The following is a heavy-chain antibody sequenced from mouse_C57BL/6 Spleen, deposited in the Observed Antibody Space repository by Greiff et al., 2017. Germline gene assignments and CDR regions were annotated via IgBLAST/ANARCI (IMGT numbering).Heavy chain of an antibody. J-gene: IGHJ4*01. CDR2: IRNKANGYTT. V-gene: IGHV7-3*01. CDR3: ARSYGNGYAMDY. Sequence: EVQVVESGGGLVQPGGSLSLSCAASGFTFTDYYMSWVRQPPGKALEWLGFIRNKANGYTTEYSASVKGRFTLSRDNSQSILYLQMNALRAEDSATYYCARSYGNGYAMDYWGQGTSVTVSS. D-gene: IGHD2-1*01. CDR1: GFTFTDYY.